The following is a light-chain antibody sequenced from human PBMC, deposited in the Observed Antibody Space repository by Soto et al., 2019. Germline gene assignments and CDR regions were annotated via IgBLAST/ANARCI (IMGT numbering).Light chain of an antibody. J-gene: IGLJ3*02. CDR2: EVS. CDR1: TSDVGAYNY. V-gene: IGLV2-8*01. Sequence: QSALTQPPSASGSPGQSVAISCTGTTSDVGAYNYVSWYQQHPGKAPKLMIFEVSKRPSGVPDRFSGSKSGNTASLTVSGLQADDESDYYCSSYAGSGNWVFGGGTKLTVL. CDR3: SSYAGSGNWV.